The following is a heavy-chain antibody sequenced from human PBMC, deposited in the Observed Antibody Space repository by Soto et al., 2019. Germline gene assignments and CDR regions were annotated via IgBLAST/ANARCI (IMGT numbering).Heavy chain of an antibody. CDR1: VDIVSSNSAA. V-gene: IGHV6-1*01. CDR2: TDYRSKWYN. CDR3: ARDSNIAARRSYYYYGMDV. Sequence: PSQTLSLTCAISVDIVSSNSAAGNCIRQSPSRGLEWLGRTDYRSKWYNDYAVSVKSRITINPDTSKNQFSLQLNSVTPEDTAVYYCARDSNIAARRSYYYYGMDVWGQGTTGTVAS. D-gene: IGHD6-6*01. J-gene: IGHJ6*02.